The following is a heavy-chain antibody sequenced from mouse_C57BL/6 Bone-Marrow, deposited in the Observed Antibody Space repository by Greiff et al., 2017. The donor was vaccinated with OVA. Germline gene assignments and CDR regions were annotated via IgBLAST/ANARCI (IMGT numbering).Heavy chain of an antibody. D-gene: IGHD2-4*01. CDR1: GDTIRREG. J-gene: IGHJ3*01. CDR2: IYPRSGNT. V-gene: IGHV1-81*01. Sequence: VPLQQSGAELARPGASVKLSGKAYGDTIRREGRSGVKQRNGQGREGIGEIYPRSGNTYYTEKFKGKATLTADKSSSTAYMELRSLTSEDSAVDVCAREGLRGFAYWGQGTLVTVSA. CDR3: AREGLRGFAY.